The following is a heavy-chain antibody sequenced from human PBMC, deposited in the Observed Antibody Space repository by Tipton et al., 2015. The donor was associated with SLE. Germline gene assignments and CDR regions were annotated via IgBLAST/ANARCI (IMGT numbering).Heavy chain of an antibody. CDR3: AKDRDWAVAGTYFDY. CDR1: GFTFSSYW. Sequence: GSLRLSCAASGFTFSSYWMSWVRQAPGKGLEWVAFIRYDGSNKYYADSVKGRFTISRDNSKNTLYLQMNSLRAEDTAVYYCAKDRDWAVAGTYFDYWGQGTLVTVSS. CDR2: IRYDGSNK. D-gene: IGHD6-19*01. J-gene: IGHJ4*02. V-gene: IGHV3-30*02.